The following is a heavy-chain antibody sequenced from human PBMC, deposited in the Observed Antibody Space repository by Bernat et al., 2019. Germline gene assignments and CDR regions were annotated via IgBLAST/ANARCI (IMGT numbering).Heavy chain of an antibody. J-gene: IGHJ4*02. CDR1: GFSFSNYA. D-gene: IGHD2-21*02. Sequence: EVQLLDSGGGLVQPGGSLRLPCAASGFSFSNYAMTWVRQTPGKGLEWVSAITGSGDDRIYYAGYVKGRFTISRDNSKNTLYLQMNSLRAEDTAVYFCAKGWPRCTDCPWYFDYWGQGTLVTLSS. V-gene: IGHV3-23*01. CDR3: AKGWPRCTDCPWYFDY. CDR2: ITGSGDDRI.